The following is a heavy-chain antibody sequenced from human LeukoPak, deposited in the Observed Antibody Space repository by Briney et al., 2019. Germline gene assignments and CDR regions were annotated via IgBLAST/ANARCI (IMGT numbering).Heavy chain of an antibody. CDR2: INHSGST. V-gene: IGHV4-34*01. D-gene: IGHD3-10*01. J-gene: IGHJ4*02. Sequence: KPSETLSLTCAVYGGSFSGYYWSWIRQPPGKGLEWIGEINHSGSTNYNPSLKSRVTISVDTSKNQFSLKLSSVTAADTAVYYCARGLTRRGHFDYWGQGTLVTVSS. CDR3: ARGLTRRGHFDY. CDR1: GGSFSGYY.